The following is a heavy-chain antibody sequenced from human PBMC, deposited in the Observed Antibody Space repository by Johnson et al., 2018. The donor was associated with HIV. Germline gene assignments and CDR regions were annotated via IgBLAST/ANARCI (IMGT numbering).Heavy chain of an antibody. J-gene: IGHJ3*02. V-gene: IGHV3-30*03. CDR3: ARGHLAVAGTGDAFDI. Sequence: QVQLVESGGGVVQPGGSLRLSCAASGLTLSTYAMDWVRQAPGKGLEWVAVISHDGSNKYYTDSVKGRFTISRDNSKNTLYLQMNSLRAEDTAVYYCARGHLAVAGTGDAFDIWGQGTMVTVSS. D-gene: IGHD6-19*01. CDR1: GLTLSTYA. CDR2: ISHDGSNK.